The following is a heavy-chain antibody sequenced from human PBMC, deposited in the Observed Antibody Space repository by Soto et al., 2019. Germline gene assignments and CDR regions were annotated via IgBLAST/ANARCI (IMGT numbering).Heavy chain of an antibody. V-gene: IGHV4-31*02. CDR2: IYYSGST. J-gene: IGHJ4*02. CDR3: ASSPPGYSSGCLGN. Sequence: SETLSLTCTVSGGSISSGGYYWSWIRQHPGKGLEWIGYIYYSGSTYYNPSLKSRVTISVNTSKNQFSLKLSSVTAADTAVYYCASSPPGYSSGCLGNWGQGTLVTVS. CDR1: GGSISSGGYY. D-gene: IGHD6-19*01.